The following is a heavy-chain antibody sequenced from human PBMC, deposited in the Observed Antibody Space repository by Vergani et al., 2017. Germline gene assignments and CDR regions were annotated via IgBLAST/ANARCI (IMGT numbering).Heavy chain of an antibody. J-gene: IGHJ5*02. V-gene: IGHV5-51*01. CDR1: GYSFTSYW. Sequence: EVQLVQSGAEVKKPGESLKISCKGSGYSFTSYWIGWVRQMPGKGLEWMGIIYPGDSDTRYSPSFQGQVTISADKSISTAYLQWSSLKASDTAMYYCARIRYYYDSSGYYRGGWFDPWGQGTLVTVSS. CDR2: IYPGDSDT. CDR3: ARIRYYYDSSGYYRGGWFDP. D-gene: IGHD3-22*01.